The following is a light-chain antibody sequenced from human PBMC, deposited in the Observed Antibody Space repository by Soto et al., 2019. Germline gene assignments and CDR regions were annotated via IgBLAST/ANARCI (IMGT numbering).Light chain of an antibody. CDR1: QSVSSN. V-gene: IGKV3-15*01. CDR2: GAS. J-gene: IGKJ4*01. CDR3: QAYNNWPPLT. Sequence: EIVMTQSPATLSVSPGERATLSCRASQSVSSNLAWYQQKPGQAPRLLIYGASTRATGIPARFSGSGSGTEFTLTLSSLQSEDFAVYYCQAYNNWPPLTFGGGTKVEIK.